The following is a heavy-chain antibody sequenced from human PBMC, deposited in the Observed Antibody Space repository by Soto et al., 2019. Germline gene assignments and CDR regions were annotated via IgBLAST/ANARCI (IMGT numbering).Heavy chain of an antibody. Sequence: SETLSLTCTVSGGSISSYYWSWIRQPPGKGLEWTGYIYYSGSTNYNPSLKSRVTISVDTSKNQFSLKLSSVTAADTAVYYCARLHDFWSGYPTMYNWFDPWGQGTLVTVSS. V-gene: IGHV4-59*08. CDR3: ARLHDFWSGYPTMYNWFDP. CDR1: GGSISSYY. J-gene: IGHJ5*02. CDR2: IYYSGST. D-gene: IGHD3-3*01.